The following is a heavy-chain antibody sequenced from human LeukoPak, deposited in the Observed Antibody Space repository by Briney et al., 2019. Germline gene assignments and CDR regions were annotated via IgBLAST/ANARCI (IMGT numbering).Heavy chain of an antibody. CDR1: GGTFSSYA. Sequence: SVKVSCKASGGTFSSYAISWVRQAPGQGLEWMGGIIPIFGTANYAQKFQGRVTITADESTSTAYMELSSLRSEDTSVYYCARGTHLGYCSSTSCYRPWDYRGQGTLVTVSS. J-gene: IGHJ4*02. D-gene: IGHD2-2*01. CDR3: ARGTHLGYCSSTSCYRPWDY. V-gene: IGHV1-69*13. CDR2: IIPIFGTA.